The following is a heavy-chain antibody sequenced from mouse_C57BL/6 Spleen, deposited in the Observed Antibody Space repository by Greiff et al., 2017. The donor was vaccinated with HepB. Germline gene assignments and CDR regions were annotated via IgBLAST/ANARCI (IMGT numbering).Heavy chain of an antibody. J-gene: IGHJ1*03. Sequence: EVQLVESGGGLVKPGGSLKLSCAASGFTFSSYTMSWVRQTPEKSLEWVATISGGGGNTYYPDSVKGRFTISRDNAKNTLYLQMSSLKSEDTALYYCARHRSVDDWYFDGWGTGTTVSVSS. CDR3: ARHRSVDDWYFDG. CDR1: GFTFSSYT. CDR2: ISGGGGNT. V-gene: IGHV5-9*01.